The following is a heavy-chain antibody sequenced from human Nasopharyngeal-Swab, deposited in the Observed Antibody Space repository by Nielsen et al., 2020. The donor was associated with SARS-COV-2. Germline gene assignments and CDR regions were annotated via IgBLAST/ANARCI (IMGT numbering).Heavy chain of an antibody. Sequence: PGKGLEWIGYIYYSGSTYYNPSLKSRVTISADTSKSQFSLKLSSVTAADTAVYYCARGGGWFGELLGGYYHYYYMDVWGKGTTVTVSS. D-gene: IGHD3-10*01. V-gene: IGHV4-31*02. CDR2: IYYSGST. CDR3: ARGGGWFGELLGGYYHYYYMDV. J-gene: IGHJ6*03.